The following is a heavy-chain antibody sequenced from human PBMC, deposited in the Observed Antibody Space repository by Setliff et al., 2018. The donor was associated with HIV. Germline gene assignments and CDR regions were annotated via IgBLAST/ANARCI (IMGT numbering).Heavy chain of an antibody. CDR1: GYTFTSYD. V-gene: IGHV1-8*02. D-gene: IGHD3-10*01. CDR2: MMPSSGNT. CDR3: ARAGGLRMGRGVVSDY. J-gene: IGHJ4*02. Sequence: ASVKVSCKASGYTFTSYDINWVRQATGQGLEWMGWMMPSSGNTGYAQKFQGRLTMTRNTSRSTAYMELSGLISEDAAVYYCARAGGLRMGRGVVSDYWGQGTLVTVPQ.